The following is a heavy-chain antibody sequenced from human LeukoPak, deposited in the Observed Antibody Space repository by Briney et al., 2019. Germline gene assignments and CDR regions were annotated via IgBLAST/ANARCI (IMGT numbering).Heavy chain of an antibody. J-gene: IGHJ4*02. D-gene: IGHD5-12*01. V-gene: IGHV3-48*02. Sequence: GGSLRLSCAASVFTFSSYSMNWVRQAPGKGLEWVSYMSRSSSTIYHADSVKGRFTISRDNAKNSLYLQVNSLRDEDTAVYYCAREYLVAMIGTGFDYWGQGTLVTVSS. CDR3: AREYLVAMIGTGFDY. CDR1: VFTFSSYS. CDR2: MSRSSSTI.